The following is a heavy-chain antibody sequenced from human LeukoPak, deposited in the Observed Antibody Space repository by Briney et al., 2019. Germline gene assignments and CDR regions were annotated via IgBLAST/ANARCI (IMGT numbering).Heavy chain of an antibody. Sequence: ASVKVSCKASGYTFTSYAMHWVRQAPGQRLEWMGWINAGNGNTKYSQKFQGRVTIARDTSASTAYMELSSLRSEDTAVYYCAREGIAAETDIWGQGTMVTVSS. CDR3: AREGIAAETDI. CDR1: GYTFTSYA. D-gene: IGHD6-13*01. V-gene: IGHV1-3*01. J-gene: IGHJ3*02. CDR2: INAGNGNT.